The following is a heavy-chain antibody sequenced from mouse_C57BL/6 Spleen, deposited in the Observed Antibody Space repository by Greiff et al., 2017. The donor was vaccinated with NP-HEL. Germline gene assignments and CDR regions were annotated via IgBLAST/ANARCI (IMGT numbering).Heavy chain of an antibody. J-gene: IGHJ2*01. V-gene: IGHV1-50*01. D-gene: IGHD1-1*01. CDR1: GYTFTSYW. CDR3: AGGSYGSSYHFDY. CDR2: IDPSDSYT. Sequence: QVQLQQPGAELVKPGASVKLSCKASGYTFTSYWMQWVKQRPGQGLEWIGEIDPSDSYTNYNQKFKGKATLTVDTSSSTAYMQLSSLTSEDSAVYYCAGGSYGSSYHFDYWGQGTTLTVSS.